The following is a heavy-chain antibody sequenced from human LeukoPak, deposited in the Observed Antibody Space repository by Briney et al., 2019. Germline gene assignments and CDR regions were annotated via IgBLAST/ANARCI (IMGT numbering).Heavy chain of an antibody. D-gene: IGHD5-18*01. CDR3: ARTLRGYSYGPFDY. V-gene: IGHV4-30-4*01. Sequence: SETLSLTCTVSGGSISSGDYYWSWIRQPPGKGLEWIGYIYYSGSTYYNPSLKSRVTISVDTSKNQFFLKLSSVTAADTAVYYCARTLRGYSYGPFDYWGQGTLVTVS. J-gene: IGHJ4*02. CDR1: GGSISSGDYY. CDR2: IYYSGST.